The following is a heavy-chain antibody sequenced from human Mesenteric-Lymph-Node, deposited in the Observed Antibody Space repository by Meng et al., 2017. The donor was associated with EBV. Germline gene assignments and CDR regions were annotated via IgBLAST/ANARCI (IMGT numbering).Heavy chain of an antibody. V-gene: IGHV1-3*01. CDR2: INAGNDNT. Sequence: QVQLLQSGAEVKKPGASMKVSCQASGYTFIDYAIHWVRQAPGQRLEWMGWINAGNDNTMYSQKFQDRVTITRDRSASTAYLDLSGLRSEDTAVYYCARTYRSGWYFFDFWGQGTLVTVSS. J-gene: IGHJ4*01. CDR1: GYTFIDYA. D-gene: IGHD6-19*01. CDR3: ARTYRSGWYFFDF.